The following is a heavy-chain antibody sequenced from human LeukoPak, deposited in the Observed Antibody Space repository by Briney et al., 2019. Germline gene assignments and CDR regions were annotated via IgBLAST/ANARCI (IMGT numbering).Heavy chain of an antibody. CDR1: GGTFSSYA. J-gene: IGHJ6*03. Sequence: GASVKVSCKASGGTFSSYAISWVRQAPGQGLEWMGIINPSGGSTSYAQKFQGRVTMTRDMSTSTVYMELSSLRSEDTAVHYCARDLYYYYMDVWGKGTTVTVSS. CDR2: INPSGGST. V-gene: IGHV1-46*01. CDR3: ARDLYYYYMDV.